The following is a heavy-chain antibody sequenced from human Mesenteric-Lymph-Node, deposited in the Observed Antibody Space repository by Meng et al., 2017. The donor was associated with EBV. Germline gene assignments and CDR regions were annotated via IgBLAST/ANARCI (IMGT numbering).Heavy chain of an antibody. D-gene: IGHD3-10*01. CDR2: IYYSGTT. V-gene: IGHV4-39*01. Sequence: QRQLQDSGPGLVRPSGTLALICNVSSDSISSTSYHWGWFRQPPGKGLEWIGSIYYSGTTYFNPSLESRVSISVDTSKKQFSLRLTSVTAADTAVYYCARQYGSSFDYWGQGTLVTVSS. CDR3: ARQYGSSFDY. CDR1: SDSISSTSYH. J-gene: IGHJ4*02.